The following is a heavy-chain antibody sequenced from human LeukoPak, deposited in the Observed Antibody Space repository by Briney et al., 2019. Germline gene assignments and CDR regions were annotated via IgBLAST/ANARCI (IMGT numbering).Heavy chain of an antibody. CDR2: IYYSGTT. Sequence: PSETLSLTCTISGASIDSYYWSWIRQPPGKGLEWIGYIYYSGTTNYNPSLKSPVTISVDTSKNQFSLKLSSVTAADTAVYYCARGRKYSYGYRVNELGSGYFDNWGQGTLVTVSS. V-gene: IGHV4-59*01. CDR3: ARGRKYSYGYRVNELGSGYFDN. CDR1: GASIDSYY. J-gene: IGHJ4*02. D-gene: IGHD5-18*01.